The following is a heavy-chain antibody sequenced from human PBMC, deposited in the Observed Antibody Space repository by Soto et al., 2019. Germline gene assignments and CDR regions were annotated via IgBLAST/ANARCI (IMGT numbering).Heavy chain of an antibody. Sequence: QVQLVQSGAEVKKPGSSVRVSCKASGDTFTFYSINWVRQAPGLGLEWMGRINPILSMSNYAQRFQGRVTXPXDXPTITAYMALSSLRSEDTAMYYWASSYGSGYRAFDYWGQGALVTVSS. D-gene: IGHD3-10*01. CDR1: GDTFTFYS. CDR2: INPILSMS. J-gene: IGHJ4*02. V-gene: IGHV1-69*02. CDR3: ASSYGSGYRAFDY.